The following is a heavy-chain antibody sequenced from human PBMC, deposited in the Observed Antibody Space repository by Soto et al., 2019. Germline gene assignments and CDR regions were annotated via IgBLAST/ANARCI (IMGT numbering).Heavy chain of an antibody. CDR1: GYSFTSYA. CDR3: ARDGVLRYFDWLLMGYFDY. Sequence: APVKVSCKASGYSFTSYAMHWVRQAPGQRLEWMGWINAGNGNTKYSQKFQGRVTITRDTSASTAYMELSSLRSEDTAVYYCARDGVLRYFDWLLMGYFDYWGQGNLVTVS. V-gene: IGHV1-3*01. D-gene: IGHD3-9*01. CDR2: INAGNGNT. J-gene: IGHJ4*02.